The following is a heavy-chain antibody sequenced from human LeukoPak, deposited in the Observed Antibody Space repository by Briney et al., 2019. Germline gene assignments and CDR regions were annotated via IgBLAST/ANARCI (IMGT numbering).Heavy chain of an antibody. V-gene: IGHV1-18*01. Sequence: ASVKVSCKASGYTFTSYGISWVRQAPGQGLEWMGWISAYNGNANYAQKLQGRVTMTTDTSTSTAYMELRSLRSDDTAVYYCARDRVVVREVTEFDYWGQGTLVTVSS. J-gene: IGHJ4*02. CDR2: ISAYNGNA. CDR3: ARDRVVVREVTEFDY. CDR1: GYTFTSYG. D-gene: IGHD3-10*01.